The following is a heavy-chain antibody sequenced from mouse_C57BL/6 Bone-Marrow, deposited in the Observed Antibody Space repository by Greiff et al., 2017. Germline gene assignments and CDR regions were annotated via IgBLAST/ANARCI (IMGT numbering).Heavy chain of an antibody. V-gene: IGHV1-82*01. CDR3: ARGYYDYDGGAWFAY. CDR1: GYAFSSSW. CDR2: IYPGDGDT. D-gene: IGHD2-4*01. J-gene: IGHJ3*01. Sequence: VQLQQSGPELVKPGASVKISCKASGYAFSSSWMNWVKQRPGKGLEWIGRIYPGDGDTNYNGKFKGKATLTADKYSSTAYMQLSSLTSEDSAVYFCARGYYDYDGGAWFAYWGQGTLVTVSA.